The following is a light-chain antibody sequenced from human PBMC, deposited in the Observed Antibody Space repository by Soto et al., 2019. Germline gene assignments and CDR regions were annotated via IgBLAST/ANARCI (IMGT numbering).Light chain of an antibody. V-gene: IGKV3-20*01. CDR1: QTIEKKY. CDR3: QVSGT. CDR2: GVA. J-gene: IGKJ5*01. Sequence: EIVLTQSPGTLSLSPGERATLSCRASQTIEKKYLVWYQQKPGQAPRLLVYGVADRATGIPDRFSASGSGTDFTLPISRLEPDDFEVYYCQVSGTFGQGTRLENK.